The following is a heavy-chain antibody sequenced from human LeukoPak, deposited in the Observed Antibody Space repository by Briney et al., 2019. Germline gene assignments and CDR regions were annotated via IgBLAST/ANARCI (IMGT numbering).Heavy chain of an antibody. CDR1: GYSFTSYG. CDR3: ARVPSGGPFDY. CDR2: ISAYNGNT. J-gene: IGHJ4*02. V-gene: IGHV1-18*01. D-gene: IGHD2-15*01. Sequence: ASVKVSCKASGYSFTSYGISWVRQAPGQGLEWMGWISAYNGNTNYAQRLQGRVTMTTDTSTSTAYMELRSLTSDDTAVYYCARVPSGGPFDYWGQGTLVTSPQ.